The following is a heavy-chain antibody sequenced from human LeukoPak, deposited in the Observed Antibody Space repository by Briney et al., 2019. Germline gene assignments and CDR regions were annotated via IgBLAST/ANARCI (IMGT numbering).Heavy chain of an antibody. J-gene: IGHJ4*02. CDR1: GGTFSSYA. Sequence: ASVKVSCKASGGTFSSYAISWVRQAPGQRLEWMGWINAGNGNTKYSQKFQGRVTITRDTSASTAYMELSSLRSEDTAVYYCARTYYDFWSGYRPLYYFDYWGQGTLVTVSS. CDR2: INAGNGNT. CDR3: ARTYYDFWSGYRPLYYFDY. V-gene: IGHV1-3*01. D-gene: IGHD3-3*01.